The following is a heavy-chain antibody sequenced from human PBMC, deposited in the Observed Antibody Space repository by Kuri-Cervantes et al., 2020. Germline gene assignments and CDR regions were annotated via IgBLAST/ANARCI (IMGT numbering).Heavy chain of an antibody. D-gene: IGHD2-2*01. J-gene: IGHJ6*02. CDR2: IKEDGSEK. V-gene: IGHV3-7*01. CDR1: GFTFSSYA. CDR3: AKVAIPAGTRGKLAYYYGLDV. Sequence: GESLKISCAASGFTFSSYAMSWVRQAPGKGLEWVANIKEDGSEKYYVDSVKGRFTISRDNAKKSLYLQMNSLRAEDTAVYYCAKVAIPAGTRGKLAYYYGLDVWGQGTTVTVSS.